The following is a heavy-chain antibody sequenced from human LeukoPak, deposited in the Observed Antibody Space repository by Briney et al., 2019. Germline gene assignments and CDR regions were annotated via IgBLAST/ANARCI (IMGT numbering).Heavy chain of an antibody. CDR1: GYSLSSGYY. CDR2: IYHSGST. D-gene: IGHD4-23*01. Sequence: SETLSLTCTVSGYSLSSGYYWGWIRQPPGKGLEWIGSIYHSGSTYYNPSLKSRVTISVETSKNQFSLKLSSVTAADTAVYYCARDNDYGGNSNYWGQGTLVTVSS. CDR3: ARDNDYGGNSNY. J-gene: IGHJ4*02. V-gene: IGHV4-38-2*02.